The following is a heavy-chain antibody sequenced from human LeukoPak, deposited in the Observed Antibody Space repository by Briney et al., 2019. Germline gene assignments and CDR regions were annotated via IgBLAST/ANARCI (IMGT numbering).Heavy chain of an antibody. D-gene: IGHD2-21*02. J-gene: IGHJ4*02. CDR3: ARDYFLICGGDCYWY. CDR2: INPNSGGT. V-gene: IGHV1-2*02. CDR1: GYTFTGYY. Sequence: ASVKVSCKASGYTFTGYYMHWVRQAPGQGLEWMGWINPNSGGTNYAQKFQGRVTMTRDTSISTAYMELSRLRSDDTAVYYCARDYFLICGGDCYWYWGQGTLVTASS.